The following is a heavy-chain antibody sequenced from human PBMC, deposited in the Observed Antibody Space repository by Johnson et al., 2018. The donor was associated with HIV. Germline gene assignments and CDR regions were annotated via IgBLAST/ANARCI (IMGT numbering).Heavy chain of an antibody. CDR1: GFKYAA. V-gene: IGHV3-23*04. CDR3: GRGGRVVMEDVFGI. CDR2: TPGGDGGT. D-gene: IGHD3-3*01. J-gene: IGHJ3*02. Sequence: VQLVESGGGLVQPGGSLRVSCAASGFKYAASGLAFSNYAVKWVSHTPGGDGGTSFADSVRGRYIISRDDAKNLLFLQMNSLTADDTAVYYCGRGGRVVMEDVFGIWGQGTMVTVSS.